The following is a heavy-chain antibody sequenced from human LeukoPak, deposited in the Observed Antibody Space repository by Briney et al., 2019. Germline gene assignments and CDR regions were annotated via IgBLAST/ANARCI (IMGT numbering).Heavy chain of an antibody. Sequence: GGSLRLSCAASGFTFSSYAMHWVRQAPGKGLEYVSAISSNGGSTYYANSVKGRFTISRDNSKNTLYLQMNSLRAEDTAVYYCAKLGGVLRYFDWLLYYYYMDVWGKGTTVTISS. D-gene: IGHD3-9*01. V-gene: IGHV3-64*01. J-gene: IGHJ6*03. CDR2: ISSNGGST. CDR1: GFTFSSYA. CDR3: AKLGGVLRYFDWLLYYYYMDV.